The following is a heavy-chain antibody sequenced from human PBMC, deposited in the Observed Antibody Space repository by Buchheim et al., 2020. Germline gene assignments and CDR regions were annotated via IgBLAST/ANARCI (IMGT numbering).Heavy chain of an antibody. V-gene: IGHV4-39*07. CDR3: ARVLYYDSSGYYLDAFDI. J-gene: IGHJ3*02. D-gene: IGHD3-22*01. Sequence: QLQLQESGPGLVKPSETLSLTCTVSGGSISSSSYYWGWIRQPPGKGLEWIGSIYYSGSTYYNPSLKSRVTLSVDTSKNQFSLKLSSVTAADTAVYCCARVLYYDSSGYYLDAFDIWGQGT. CDR2: IYYSGST. CDR1: GGSISSSSYY.